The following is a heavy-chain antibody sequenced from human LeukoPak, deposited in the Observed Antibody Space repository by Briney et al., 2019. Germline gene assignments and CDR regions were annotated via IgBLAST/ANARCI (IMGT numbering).Heavy chain of an antibody. CDR3: ARRGRDTAMPDY. J-gene: IGHJ4*02. D-gene: IGHD5-18*01. Sequence: ASVKVSCKVSGYTLTELSMHWVRQAPGKGLEWMGGFDPEDGETIYAQKFQGRVTMTEDTSTDTAYMELSSLRSEDTAVYYCARRGRDTAMPDYWGQGTLVTVSS. V-gene: IGHV1-24*01. CDR2: FDPEDGET. CDR1: GYTLTELS.